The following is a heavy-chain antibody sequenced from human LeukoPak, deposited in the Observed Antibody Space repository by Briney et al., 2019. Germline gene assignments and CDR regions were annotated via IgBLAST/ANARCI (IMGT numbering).Heavy chain of an antibody. CDR3: AKTGGDSVLYYYYMDV. Sequence: GGSLRLSCAASGFTFSSYAMSWVRRAPGKELVWVSLINTDGRTTTYADSVKGRFTISRDYSKNTLYLQMNSLRAEDTAVYYCAKTGGDSVLYYYYMDVWGKGTTVTVSS. V-gene: IGHV3-23*03. J-gene: IGHJ6*03. CDR1: GFTFSSYA. D-gene: IGHD3-10*01. CDR2: INTDGRTT.